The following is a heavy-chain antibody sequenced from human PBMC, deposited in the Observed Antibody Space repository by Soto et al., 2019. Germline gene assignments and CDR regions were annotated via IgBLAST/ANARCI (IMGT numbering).Heavy chain of an antibody. V-gene: IGHV1-69*06. CDR3: ARGSGGYDRPFDY. J-gene: IGHJ4*02. CDR2: IIPIFGTA. D-gene: IGHD5-12*01. Sequence: SGKVSCKASGGTFSSYAISWVRQAPGQGLEWMGGIIPIFGTANYAQKFQGRVTITADKSTSTAYMELSSLRSEDTAVYYCARGSGGYDRPFDYWGQGTLVTVSS. CDR1: GGTFSSYA.